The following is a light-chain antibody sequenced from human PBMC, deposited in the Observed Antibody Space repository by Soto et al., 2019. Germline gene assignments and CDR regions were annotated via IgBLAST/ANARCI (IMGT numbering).Light chain of an antibody. CDR3: SSYASINTRACV. J-gene: IGLJ1*01. CDR2: EVT. Sequence: QSVMTQPPSVSAAPGQKVTISCSGSSSNIGGNSVSWYQQLPGTAPKLLIYEVTDRPSGVSNRFSGSKSGNTASLTISGLQAEDEAEYYCSSYASINTRACVFGTGTQLTVL. CDR1: SSNIGGNS. V-gene: IGLV2-14*01.